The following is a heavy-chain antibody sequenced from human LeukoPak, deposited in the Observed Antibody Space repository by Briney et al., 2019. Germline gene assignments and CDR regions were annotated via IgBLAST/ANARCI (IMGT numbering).Heavy chain of an antibody. J-gene: IGHJ6*03. D-gene: IGHD2-2*01. CDR1: GGTFSSYA. CDR3: ASSFSTTEYYYYYMDV. Sequence: SVKVSCKASGGTFSSYAISWVRPAPGQGLEWMGGIIPIFGTANYAQKFQGRVTITTDESTSTAYMELSRLRSEDTAVYYCASSFSTTEYYYYYMDVWGKGTTVTVSS. CDR2: IIPIFGTA. V-gene: IGHV1-69*05.